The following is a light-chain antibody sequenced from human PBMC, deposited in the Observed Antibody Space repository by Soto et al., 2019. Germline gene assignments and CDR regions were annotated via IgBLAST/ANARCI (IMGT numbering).Light chain of an antibody. Sequence: QSVLTQPASVSGSPGQSITISCTGTSSDIGGYNYVSWYRQHPGKAPKLMIYDVTDRPSGVSNRFSGSKSGNTASLTISGLQAEDEADYYCSSYTTSSHVVFGGGTKVTVL. V-gene: IGLV2-14*03. CDR2: DVT. CDR1: SSDIGGYNY. CDR3: SSYTTSSHVV. J-gene: IGLJ2*01.